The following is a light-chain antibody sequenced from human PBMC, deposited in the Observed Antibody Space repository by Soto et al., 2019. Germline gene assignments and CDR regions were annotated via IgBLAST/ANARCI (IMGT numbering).Light chain of an antibody. CDR1: QSVSSY. V-gene: IGKV3-11*01. J-gene: IGKJ5*01. Sequence: EIVLTHSPATLSLSPWERATHWCSASQSVSSYLAWYQQKPGQAPRLLIYDASNRATGIPARFSGSGSGTDFTLTISSLEPEDFAVYYCQQRSNWPSITFGQGTRLEI. CDR3: QQRSNWPSIT. CDR2: DAS.